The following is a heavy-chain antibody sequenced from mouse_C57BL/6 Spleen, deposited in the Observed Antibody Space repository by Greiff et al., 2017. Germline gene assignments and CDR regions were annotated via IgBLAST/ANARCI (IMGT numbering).Heavy chain of an antibody. CDR2: IDPSDSYT. J-gene: IGHJ4*01. Sequence: VQLQQSGAELVKPGASVKLSCKASGYTFTSYWMQWVKQRPGQGLEWIGEIDPSDSYTNYNQKFKGKATLTVDTSSSTAYMQLSSLTSEDSAVYDCARKGVGNYCALDYWGQGTSVTVSS. V-gene: IGHV1-50*01. CDR1: GYTFTSYW. D-gene: IGHD4-1*01. CDR3: ARKGVGNYCALDY.